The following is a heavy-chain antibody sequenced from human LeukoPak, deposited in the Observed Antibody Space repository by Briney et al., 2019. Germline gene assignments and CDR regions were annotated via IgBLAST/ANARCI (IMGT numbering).Heavy chain of an antibody. V-gene: IGHV3-74*01. Sequence: GGSLRLSCAASGFTFSGYWMHWVRQAPGKGLVWVSRTNRDDSDTSYVDSVKGRFTISRDKAKSTLYLQMNSLRVEDTAVYYCARSANYFDTSGQDYWGQGTLVTVSS. J-gene: IGHJ4*02. CDR3: ARSANYFDTSGQDY. CDR1: GFTFSGYW. CDR2: TNRDDSDT. D-gene: IGHD3-22*01.